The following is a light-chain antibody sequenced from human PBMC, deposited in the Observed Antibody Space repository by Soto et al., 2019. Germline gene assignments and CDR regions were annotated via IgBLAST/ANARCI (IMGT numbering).Light chain of an antibody. Sequence: DIQMTQSPSFLSASVGDRVTITCRASQGIMNSLAWYQHKPGKVPKLLIYAASTLYSGVSSRFSGSGSGTDFTLTIGSLQPEDVAVYYCQKHSSVHFTFGGGTKVEIK. CDR2: AAS. J-gene: IGKJ4*01. CDR1: QGIMNS. V-gene: IGKV1-27*01. CDR3: QKHSSVHFT.